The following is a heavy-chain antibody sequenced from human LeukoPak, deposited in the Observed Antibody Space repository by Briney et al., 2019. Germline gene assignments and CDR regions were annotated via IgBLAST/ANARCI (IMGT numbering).Heavy chain of an antibody. CDR2: ISSSADST. J-gene: IGHJ5*02. CDR1: GFTFSSYA. CDR3: AKGAIATAVRSWFDP. V-gene: IGHV3-23*01. Sequence: GGSLRLSCAASGFTFSSYAMNWVRQAPGKGLEWVSAISSSADSTYYADSVKGRFTISRDNSKNMVYLQMNSLRADDTAVYYCAKGAIATAVRSWFDPWGQGTLVTVSS. D-gene: IGHD6-13*01.